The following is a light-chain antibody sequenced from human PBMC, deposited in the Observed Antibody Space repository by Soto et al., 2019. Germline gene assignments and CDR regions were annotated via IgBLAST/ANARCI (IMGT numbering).Light chain of an antibody. CDR1: QSVSNY. Sequence: EIVLTQSPATLSLSPGERATLSCRASQSVSNYLAWYQQKPGQAPRLLIYDASNRATGIPARFSGSGSGTDFTLTISTLEREDFAVYYCQQHINRLSFGGGTKVEIK. J-gene: IGKJ4*01. CDR3: QQHINRLS. V-gene: IGKV3-11*01. CDR2: DAS.